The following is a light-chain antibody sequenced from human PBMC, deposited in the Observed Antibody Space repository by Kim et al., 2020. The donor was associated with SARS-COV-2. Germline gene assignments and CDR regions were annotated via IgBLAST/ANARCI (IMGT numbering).Light chain of an antibody. CDR1: SSNIGSNY. Sequence: QRCTISGSGSSSNIGSNYVYWYRQLPGTAPKLLIYSNNQRPSGVPDRFSGSKSGTSASLSISGLRSEDEAGYYCASCDDSLSGLVFCGGTQLTVL. CDR3: ASCDDSLSGLV. V-gene: IGLV1-47*02. CDR2: SNN. J-gene: IGLJ2*01.